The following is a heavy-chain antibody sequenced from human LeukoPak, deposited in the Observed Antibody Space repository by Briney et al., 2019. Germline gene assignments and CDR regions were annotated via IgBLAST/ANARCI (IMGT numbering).Heavy chain of an antibody. Sequence: SVKVSCKASGGTFSSYAISWVRQAPGQGLEWMGGIIPIFGTANYAQKFQGRVTITTDESTSTAYMELSSLRSDDTAVYYCARVHPITMVRGVTYDPWGQGTLVTVSS. CDR3: ARVHPITMVRGVTYDP. D-gene: IGHD3-10*01. V-gene: IGHV1-69*05. CDR2: IIPIFGTA. CDR1: GGTFSSYA. J-gene: IGHJ5*02.